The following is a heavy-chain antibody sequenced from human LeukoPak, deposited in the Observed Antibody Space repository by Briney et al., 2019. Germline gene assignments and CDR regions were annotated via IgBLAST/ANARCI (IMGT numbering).Heavy chain of an antibody. V-gene: IGHV4-61*01. CDR3: MTVSNNDTGGYYLYCYFDL. CDR2: VYYSGST. CDR1: SAYSFTICYYC. Sequence: SETLSLTCIIASAYSFTICYYCWSWIRHPPGKGLEWIGYVYYSGSTNYNPSLKSRVTISIDTPKTTFSLQMNSGTAAATAVYPCMTVSNNDTGGYYLYCYFDLWGRGTLVTVSS. D-gene: IGHD3-22*01. J-gene: IGHJ2*01.